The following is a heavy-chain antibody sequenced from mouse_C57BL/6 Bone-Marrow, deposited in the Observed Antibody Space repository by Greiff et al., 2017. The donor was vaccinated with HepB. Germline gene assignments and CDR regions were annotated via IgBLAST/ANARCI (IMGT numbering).Heavy chain of an antibody. CDR1: GFNIKDYY. J-gene: IGHJ1*03. CDR2: IDPEDGET. Sequence: VQLQQSGAELVKPGASVKLSCTASGFNIKDYYMHWVKQRTEQGLEWIGRIDPEDGETKYAPKFQGKATITADTSSNTAYLQLSSLTSKDTAVYYCARIPALYYGSSYWYFDVWGTGTTVTVSS. V-gene: IGHV14-2*01. CDR3: ARIPALYYGSSYWYFDV. D-gene: IGHD1-1*01.